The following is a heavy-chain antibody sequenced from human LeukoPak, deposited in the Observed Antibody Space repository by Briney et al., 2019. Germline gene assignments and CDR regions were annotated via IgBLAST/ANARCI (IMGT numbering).Heavy chain of an antibody. CDR2: ISAYNGNT. J-gene: IGHJ4*02. D-gene: IGHD2-21*01. CDR3: ARGVVIAPQTFDY. CDR1: GYTFSNYG. Sequence: ASVKVSCKASGYTFSNYGISWVRQAPGQGLEWMGWISAYNGNTKYAQKFQGRVTLTTDTSTSTAYMELRSLRSDDTAVYYCARGVVIAPQTFDYWGQGTLVTVSS. V-gene: IGHV1-18*01.